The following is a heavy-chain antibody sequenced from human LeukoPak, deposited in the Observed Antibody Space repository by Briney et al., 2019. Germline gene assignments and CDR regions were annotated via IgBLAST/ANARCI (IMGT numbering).Heavy chain of an antibody. CDR1: GFTFSIYW. CDR2: IKEDGSEK. V-gene: IGHV3-7*01. Sequence: PGGSLRLSCAASGFTFSIYWMTWVRQAPGKGLEWVANIKEDGSEKYYVDSVKGRFTISRDNAKNSLFLQMNSLRVEDTAMYYCARRAVAGTADYWGQGTLVTVSS. CDR3: ARRAVAGTADY. D-gene: IGHD6-19*01. J-gene: IGHJ4*02.